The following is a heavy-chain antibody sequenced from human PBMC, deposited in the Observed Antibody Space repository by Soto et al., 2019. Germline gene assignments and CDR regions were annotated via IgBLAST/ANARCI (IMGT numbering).Heavy chain of an antibody. V-gene: IGHV1-46*03. Sequence: HVQLVQSGAEVKKPGASGKVSCKASGYTFTSYYMHWVRQAPGQGLEWMGIINPSGGSTSYAQKFQGRVTMTRDTSTSTVYMELSSLRSEDTAVYYCARGIAAAHGGRRKGWFDPWCQGTLVTVSS. CDR2: INPSGGST. J-gene: IGHJ5*02. D-gene: IGHD6-13*01. CDR1: GYTFTSYY. CDR3: ARGIAAAHGGRRKGWFDP.